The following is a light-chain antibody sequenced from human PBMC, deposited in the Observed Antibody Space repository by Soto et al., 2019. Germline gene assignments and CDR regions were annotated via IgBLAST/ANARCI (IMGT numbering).Light chain of an antibody. CDR1: QTVLHGSNY. V-gene: IGKV4-1*01. CDR3: QQYSTTPVT. J-gene: IGKJ1*01. Sequence: DIVMTQSPDSLSVSLGERATINCKSSQTVLHGSNYLAWYQQRAGQPPKLLIYWASTRESGVPDRFSGSGSGTDFTLTISSLQAEDVAVYYCQQYSTTPVTFGQGTKVEI. CDR2: WAS.